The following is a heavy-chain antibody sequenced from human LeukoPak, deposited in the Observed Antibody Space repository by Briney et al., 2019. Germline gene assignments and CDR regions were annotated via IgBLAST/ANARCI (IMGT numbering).Heavy chain of an antibody. Sequence: PGGSLRLSGAASGINVSSNYMTWIRQAPGKGLEWVSLIYGGDAAYYAESVRGRFMISRDNLKNTLFLQMNSLRVEDTAVYYCVTSTGQQFIPYDYWGQGTHVTVSS. CDR3: VTSTGQQFIPYDY. D-gene: IGHD6-13*01. V-gene: IGHV3-66*02. CDR1: GINVSSNY. CDR2: IYGGDAA. J-gene: IGHJ4*02.